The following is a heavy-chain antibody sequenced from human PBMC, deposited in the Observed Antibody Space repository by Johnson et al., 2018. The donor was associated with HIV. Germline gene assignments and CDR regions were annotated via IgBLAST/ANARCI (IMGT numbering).Heavy chain of an antibody. CDR2: IKQDGSEK. Sequence: EQLVESGGGRVEPGGSLRLSCVASGFTFKNAWMSWVRQAPGKGLEWVANIKQDGSEKYYVDSVKGRFTISRDNAKNTLYLQMNSLRAEDTAVYYCAKGWDPMTTVNTFAFDIWGQGTMVTVSS. CDR1: GFTFKNAW. CDR3: AKGWDPMTTVNTFAFDI. J-gene: IGHJ3*02. D-gene: IGHD4-11*01. V-gene: IGHV3-7*02.